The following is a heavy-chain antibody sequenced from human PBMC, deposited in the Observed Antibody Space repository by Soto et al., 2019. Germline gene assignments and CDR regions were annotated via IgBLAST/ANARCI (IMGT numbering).Heavy chain of an antibody. J-gene: IGHJ6*02. CDR1: GFTFSSYD. V-gene: IGHV3-13*01. D-gene: IGHD6-13*01. Sequence: PVGSLRLSCAASGFTFSSYDMHWVRQATGKGLEWVSTIGTAGDTYYPGSVKGRFTISRENAKNSLYLQMDSLRVGGTAVYYCARGGSSSWYHYYGMDVWGQGTTVTVSS. CDR2: IGTAGDT. CDR3: ARGGSSSWYHYYGMDV.